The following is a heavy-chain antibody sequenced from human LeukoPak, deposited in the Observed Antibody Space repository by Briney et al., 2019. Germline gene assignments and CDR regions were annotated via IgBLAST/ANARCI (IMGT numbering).Heavy chain of an antibody. Sequence: ASVKVSCKASGYTFTSYGISWVRQAPGQGLEWMGWISAYNGNTNYAPKLQGRVTMTTDTSTSTAYMELRSLRSDDTAVYYCARAWGNGSGSSDFDYWGQGTLVTISS. J-gene: IGHJ4*02. CDR1: GYTFTSYG. CDR2: ISAYNGNT. D-gene: IGHD3-10*01. CDR3: ARAWGNGSGSSDFDY. V-gene: IGHV1-18*01.